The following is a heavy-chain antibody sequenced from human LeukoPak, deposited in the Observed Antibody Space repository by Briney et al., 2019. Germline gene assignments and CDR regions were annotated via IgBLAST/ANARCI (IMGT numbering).Heavy chain of an antibody. CDR3: ASRQSSGWYPLGY. V-gene: IGHV1-69*13. D-gene: IGHD6-19*01. CDR1: GGTFSSYA. J-gene: IGHJ4*02. CDR2: IIPIFGTA. Sequence: SVKVSCKASGGTFSSYAISWVRQAPGQGLEWMGGIIPIFGTANYAQKSQGRVTITADESTSTAYMELSSLRSEDTAVYYCASRQSSGWYPLGYWGQGTLVTVSS.